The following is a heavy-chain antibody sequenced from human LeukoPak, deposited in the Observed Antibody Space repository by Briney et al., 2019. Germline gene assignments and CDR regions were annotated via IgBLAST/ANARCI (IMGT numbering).Heavy chain of an antibody. Sequence: ASVKVSCKASGYTFTGYYMHWVRQAPGQGLEWVGRINPNSGGTNYAQKFQGRVTMTRDTSISTAYMELSRLRSDDTAVYYCARDPNGIVIISPYWFDPWGQGTLVTVSS. V-gene: IGHV1-2*06. CDR3: ARDPNGIVIISPYWFDP. CDR1: GYTFTGYY. CDR2: INPNSGGT. J-gene: IGHJ5*02. D-gene: IGHD3-22*01.